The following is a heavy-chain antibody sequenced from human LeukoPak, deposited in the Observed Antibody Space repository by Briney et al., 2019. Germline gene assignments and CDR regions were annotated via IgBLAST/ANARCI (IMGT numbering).Heavy chain of an antibody. CDR3: ARRPVTTSARNWFDP. V-gene: IGHV4-59*05. Sequence: SETLSLTCTVSGGSISSYYWSWIRQPAGKGLEWIGSVYYSGSTYYNPSLKSRVTISVDTSKNQFSLKLSSVTAADTAVYYCARRPVTTSARNWFDPWGQGTLVTVSS. CDR1: GGSISSYY. D-gene: IGHD4-17*01. CDR2: VYYSGST. J-gene: IGHJ5*02.